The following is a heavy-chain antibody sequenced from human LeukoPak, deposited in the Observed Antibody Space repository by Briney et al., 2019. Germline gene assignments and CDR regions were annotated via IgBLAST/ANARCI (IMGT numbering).Heavy chain of an antibody. V-gene: IGHV4-39*07. J-gene: IGHJ5*02. Sequence: SETLSLTCTVSGGSISSSSYYWGWIRQPPGKGLEWIGSIYYSGSTYYNPSLKSRVTISVDTSKNQFSLKLSSVTAADTAVYYCATLRGTGNRWGQGTLVTVSS. CDR1: GGSISSSSYY. D-gene: IGHD1-1*01. CDR3: ATLRGTGNR. CDR2: IYYSGST.